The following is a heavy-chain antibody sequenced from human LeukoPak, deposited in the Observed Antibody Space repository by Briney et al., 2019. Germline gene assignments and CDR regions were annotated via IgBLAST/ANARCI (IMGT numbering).Heavy chain of an antibody. J-gene: IGHJ3*02. CDR2: ISSDNGNT. CDR1: GYIFTNYG. CDR3: ARDYLTTGTTAFYI. Sequence: GASVKVSCKTSGYIFTNYGISWVRQAPGQGLELKGCISSDNGNTNYAQKLQGRVTVTTDTSTNTAYLELRSLRSDDTAVYYCARDYLTTGTTAFYIWGQGTVVTVSS. V-gene: IGHV1-18*01. D-gene: IGHD1-1*01.